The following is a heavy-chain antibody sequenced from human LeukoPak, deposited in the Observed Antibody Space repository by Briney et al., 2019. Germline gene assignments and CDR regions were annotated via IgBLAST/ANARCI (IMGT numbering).Heavy chain of an antibody. Sequence: DINXGXQAAGQGVEWRGWMNPNSGNTGYAQKFQGRVTMTRNPSLSTAYMELSSLRSEDTAVYYCARGISMGLSTSFDYWGQGTLVTVSS. D-gene: IGHD2-2*01. CDR1: D. V-gene: IGHV1-8*01. J-gene: IGHJ4*02. CDR3: ARGISMGLSTSFDY. CDR2: MNPNSGNT.